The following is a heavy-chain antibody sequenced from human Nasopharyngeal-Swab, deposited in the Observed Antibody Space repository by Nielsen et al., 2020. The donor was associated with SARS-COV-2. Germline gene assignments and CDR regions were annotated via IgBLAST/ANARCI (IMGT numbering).Heavy chain of an antibody. V-gene: IGHV3-53*01. CDR3: AKDRVGVTPFDY. D-gene: IGHD2-21*02. CDR2: IYSCGST. Sequence: VRQAPGKGLEWVSVIYSCGSTYYADSVKGRFTISRDNSKNTLYLQMSSLRAEDTAVYYCAKDRVGVTPFDYWGQGTLVTVSS. J-gene: IGHJ4*02.